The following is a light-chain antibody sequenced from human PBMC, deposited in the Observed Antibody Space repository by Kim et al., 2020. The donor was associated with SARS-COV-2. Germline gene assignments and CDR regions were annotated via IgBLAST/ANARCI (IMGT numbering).Light chain of an antibody. CDR1: QSVSSN. Sequence: VSPGERATLSCRASQSVSSNLAWYQQKLGQAPRLLIYGASTRATGIPARFSGSGSGTEFTLTISSLQSEDFAVYYCQHYNNWPFTFGPGTKVDIK. V-gene: IGKV3-15*01. J-gene: IGKJ3*01. CDR3: QHYNNWPFT. CDR2: GAS.